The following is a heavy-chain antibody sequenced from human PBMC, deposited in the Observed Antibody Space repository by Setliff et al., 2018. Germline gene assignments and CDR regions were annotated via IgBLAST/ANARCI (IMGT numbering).Heavy chain of an antibody. CDR1: GYTLTELS. D-gene: IGHD3-9*01. Sequence: VASVKVSCKVSGYTLTELSMHWVRQAPGKGLEWMGGFDPEDGETIYAQKFQGRVTMTEDTSTDTAYMELSSLRSEDTAVYYCATGSQLRYFDWSPCGCWGQGTLVTVSS. J-gene: IGHJ4*02. V-gene: IGHV1-24*01. CDR3: ATGSQLRYFDWSPCGC. CDR2: FDPEDGET.